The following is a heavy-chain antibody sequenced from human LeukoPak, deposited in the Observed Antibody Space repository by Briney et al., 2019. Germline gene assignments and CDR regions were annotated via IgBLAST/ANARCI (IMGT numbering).Heavy chain of an antibody. Sequence: SGPALVKPTQTLTLTCTFSGFSLRTSGMRVSWIRQPPGKALEWLARIDWDDDKFYSTSLKTRLTISKDTSKNQVVLTMTSSDPVDTASYYCARIPTTVTAFDYWGQGTLVTVSS. CDR1: GFSLRTSGMR. CDR2: IDWDDDK. V-gene: IGHV2-70*04. J-gene: IGHJ4*02. D-gene: IGHD4-17*01. CDR3: ARIPTTVTAFDY.